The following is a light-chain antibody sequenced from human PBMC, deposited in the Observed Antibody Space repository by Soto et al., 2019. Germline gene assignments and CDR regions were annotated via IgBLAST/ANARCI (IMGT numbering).Light chain of an antibody. CDR2: DAS. J-gene: IGKJ3*01. V-gene: IGKV1-33*01. CDR1: QDSSNY. Sequence: DIQMTQSPSSLSASVRDRVTITCQASQDSSNYLNWYQQKPGKAPKLLIYDASNLETGVPSRFSGSGSGTDFTFTISSLQPEDIATYYCQQYDNLPRTFGPGTKVDIK. CDR3: QQYDNLPRT.